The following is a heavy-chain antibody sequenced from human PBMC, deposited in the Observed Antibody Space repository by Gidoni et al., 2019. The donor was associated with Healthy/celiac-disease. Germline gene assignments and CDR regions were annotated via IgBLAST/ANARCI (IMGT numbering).Heavy chain of an antibody. CDR1: GDSISSTSYY. J-gene: IGHJ6*02. D-gene: IGHD6-13*01. V-gene: IGHV4-39*01. Sequence: HLPLQESGPGLVKPSETLSLTCTVSGDSISSTSYYWGWIRKPPGKGLEWIGCIYYSGSTYYNPSLKSRVTISLDTSNNQFALKLSSVTAADTAVYYCAIQAAGRPNYYYYYGMDVWGQGTTVTVSS. CDR3: AIQAAGRPNYYYYYGMDV. CDR2: IYYSGST.